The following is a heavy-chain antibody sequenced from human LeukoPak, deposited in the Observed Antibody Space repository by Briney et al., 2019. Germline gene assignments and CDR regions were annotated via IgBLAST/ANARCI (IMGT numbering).Heavy chain of an antibody. D-gene: IGHD5-24*01. Sequence: SETLSLTCAVYGGSFSGYYWSWIRQPPGKGLEWIGEINHSGSTNYNPSLKSRVTISVDTSKNQFSLKLSSVTAADTAVYYCARDGEVEMATNYWGQGTLVTISS. CDR3: ARDGEVEMATNY. CDR1: GGSFSGYY. J-gene: IGHJ4*02. V-gene: IGHV4-34*01. CDR2: INHSGST.